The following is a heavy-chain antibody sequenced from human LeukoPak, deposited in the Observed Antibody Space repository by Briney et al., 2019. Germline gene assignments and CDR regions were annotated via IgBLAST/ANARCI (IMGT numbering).Heavy chain of an antibody. CDR3: ARSLHDAFDI. CDR1: GFTFSSYT. CDR2: LSGTGRYI. J-gene: IGHJ3*02. V-gene: IGHV3-21*06. Sequence: SGGSLRLSCAASGFTFSSYTMNWVRQAPGKGLEWVSSLSGTGRYIYYADLMKGRFTISRDNAKNSLYLQMNSLRAEDTAVYYCARSLHDAFDIWGQGTMVTVSS.